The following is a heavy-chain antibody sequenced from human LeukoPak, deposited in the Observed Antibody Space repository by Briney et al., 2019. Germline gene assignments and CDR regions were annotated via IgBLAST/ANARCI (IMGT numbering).Heavy chain of an antibody. D-gene: IGHD3-22*01. J-gene: IGHJ4*02. CDR2: IRYDGGNK. V-gene: IGHV3-30*02. CDR3: AKDPHWTYYYDSSGYSVYDY. CDR1: GFTFSSYG. Sequence: AGGSLRLSCAASGFTFSSYGTHWVRQAPGKGLEWVAFIRYDGGNKYYADSVKGRFTISRDNSKNTLYPQMNSLRAEDTAVYYCAKDPHWTYYYDSSGYSVYDYWGQGTLVTVSS.